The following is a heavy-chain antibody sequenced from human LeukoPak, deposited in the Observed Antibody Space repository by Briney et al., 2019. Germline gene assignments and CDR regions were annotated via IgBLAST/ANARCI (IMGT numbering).Heavy chain of an antibody. V-gene: IGHV1-69*11. CDR1: GGTFSSYA. CDR3: ARGREIVVVPAALDY. D-gene: IGHD2-2*01. J-gene: IGHJ4*02. Sequence: SVKVSCKASGGTFSSYAISWVRQAPGQGLEWMGRIIPILGTANYAQKFQGRVTITADESTSTAYMELSSLRSEDTAVYYCARGREIVVVPAALDYWGQGTLVTVSS. CDR2: IIPILGTA.